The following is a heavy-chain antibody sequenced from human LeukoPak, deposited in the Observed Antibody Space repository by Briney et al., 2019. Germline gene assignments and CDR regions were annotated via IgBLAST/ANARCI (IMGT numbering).Heavy chain of an antibody. CDR3: AGRFAGSQGEGFDY. J-gene: IGHJ4*02. V-gene: IGHV4-59*08. D-gene: IGHD1-26*01. CDR2: IYYTGNT. CDR1: GGSISSYY. Sequence: PSETLSLTCTVSGGSISSYYWTWIRQPPGKGLEWIGYIYYTGNTNYNPSLKGRVTISVDTSKNQFSLKLSSVTAADTAVYYCAGRFAGSQGEGFDYWGQGTLVTVSS.